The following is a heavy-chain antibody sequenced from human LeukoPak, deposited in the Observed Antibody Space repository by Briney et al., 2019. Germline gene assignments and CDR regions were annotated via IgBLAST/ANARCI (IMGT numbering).Heavy chain of an antibody. J-gene: IGHJ4*02. V-gene: IGHV3-23*01. CDR3: AKAGGPYYYDSSGYPAFDY. CDR2: ISGSGGRT. CDR1: GFTFSSYA. Sequence: GGSLRLSCAASGFTFSSYAMSWVRQAPGKGLEWVSGISGSGGRTHYADSVKGRFTISRDNSKNTLYLRMNSLRAEDTAVYYCAKAGGPYYYDSSGYPAFDYWGQGTLVTVSS. D-gene: IGHD3-22*01.